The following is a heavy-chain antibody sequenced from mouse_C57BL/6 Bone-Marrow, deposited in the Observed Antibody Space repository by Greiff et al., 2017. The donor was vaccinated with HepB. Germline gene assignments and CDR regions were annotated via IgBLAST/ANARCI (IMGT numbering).Heavy chain of an antibody. V-gene: IGHV1-54*01. Sequence: QVQLQQSGAELVRPGTSVKVSCKASGYAFTNYLIEWVKQRPGQGLEWIGVINPGSGGTNYNEKFKGKATLTADKSSSTAYMQLSSLTSEDSAVYFCAREALYYGNYGFAYWGQGTLVTVSA. D-gene: IGHD2-1*01. CDR1: GYAFTNYL. CDR3: AREALYYGNYGFAY. J-gene: IGHJ3*01. CDR2: INPGSGGT.